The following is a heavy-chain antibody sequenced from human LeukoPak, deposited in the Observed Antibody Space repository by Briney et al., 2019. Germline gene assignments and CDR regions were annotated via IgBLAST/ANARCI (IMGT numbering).Heavy chain of an antibody. CDR2: ISGSGGST. V-gene: IGHV3-23*01. CDR1: GFTFSSYA. D-gene: IGHD3-16*01. J-gene: IGHJ4*02. Sequence: GGSLRLSCAASGFTFSSYAMSWVRQAPGKGLEWVSAISGSGGSTYYADSVKGRFTISRDNSKNTLYLQMNSLRAEDTAVYYCAKDNYDYVWGSPNYWGQGTLVTVSS. CDR3: AKDNYDYVWGSPNY.